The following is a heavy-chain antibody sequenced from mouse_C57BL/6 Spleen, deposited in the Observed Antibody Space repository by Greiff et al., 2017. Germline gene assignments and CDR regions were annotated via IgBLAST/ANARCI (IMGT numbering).Heavy chain of an antibody. J-gene: IGHJ3*01. CDR2: IDPETGGT. V-gene: IGHV1-15*01. CDR1: GYTFTDYE. Sequence: QVQLQQSGAELVRPGASVTLSCKASGYTFTDYEMHWVKQTPVHGLEWIGAIDPETGGTAYNQKFKGKAILTADKSSSTAYMELRSLTSEDSAVYYCTKAGFAYGGQGTLVTGSA. CDR3: TKAGFAY.